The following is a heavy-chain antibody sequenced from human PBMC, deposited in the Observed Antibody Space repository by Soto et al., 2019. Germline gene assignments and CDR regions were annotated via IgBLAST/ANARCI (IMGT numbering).Heavy chain of an antibody. J-gene: IGHJ4*02. D-gene: IGHD4-17*01. CDR2: ITDSGSST. CDR3: ALNTVYGSNQRPLND. CDR1: GFTFSSYA. V-gene: IGHV3-23*01. Sequence: GGSLRLSCAASGFTFSSYAMTWVRQAPGQGLEWVSTITDSGSSTYFADSVKGRFTISRDNSNHTLYLQMHGLRAEDTAVYYCALNTVYGSNQRPLNDWGQGTLVTVSS.